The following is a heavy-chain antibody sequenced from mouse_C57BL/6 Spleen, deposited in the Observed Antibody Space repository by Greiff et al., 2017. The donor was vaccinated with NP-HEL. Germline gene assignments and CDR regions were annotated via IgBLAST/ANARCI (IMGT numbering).Heavy chain of an antibody. CDR3: ARDFYYGRMEYFDV. J-gene: IGHJ1*03. V-gene: IGHV1-53*01. CDR2: INPSNGGT. D-gene: IGHD1-1*01. CDR1: GYTFTSYW. Sequence: QVQLQQPGTELVKPGASVKLSCKASGYTFTSYWMHWVKQRPGQGLEWIGNINPSNGGTNYNEKFKSKATLTVDKSSSTAYMQLSSLPSEDSAVYYCARDFYYGRMEYFDVWGTGTTVTVSS.